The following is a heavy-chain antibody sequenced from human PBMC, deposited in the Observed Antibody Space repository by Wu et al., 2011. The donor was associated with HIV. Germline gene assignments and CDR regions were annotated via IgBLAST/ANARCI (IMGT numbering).Heavy chain of an antibody. J-gene: IGHJ4*02. V-gene: IGHV3-30*02. D-gene: IGHD5-12*01. CDR3: ASQSISGRFRYFNY. CDR2: IRYDESNK. Sequence: VEVWGGRGPAWGSLRLSCVASGFTFSYYDMHWVRQAPGKGLEWVALIRYDESNKYYSDSVKGRFTISRDNSKNTLNLQMNSLSGEDTAFYYCASQSISGRFRYFNYWGQGILVTVSS. CDR1: GFTFSYYD.